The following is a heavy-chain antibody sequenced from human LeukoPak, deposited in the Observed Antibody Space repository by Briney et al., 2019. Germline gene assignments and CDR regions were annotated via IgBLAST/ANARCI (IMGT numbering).Heavy chain of an antibody. CDR1: GFTFSSYA. CDR3: ARDLGSDFDY. J-gene: IGHJ4*02. CDR2: TGASGITT. D-gene: IGHD3-16*01. V-gene: IGHV3-23*01. Sequence: GGSLRLSCAASGFTFSSYALSWVRQAPGKGLEWVSGTGASGITTHYAGSVKGRFTLSRDNSKNTLYLQMNSLRAEDTAVYYCARDLGSDFDYWGQGTLVTVSS.